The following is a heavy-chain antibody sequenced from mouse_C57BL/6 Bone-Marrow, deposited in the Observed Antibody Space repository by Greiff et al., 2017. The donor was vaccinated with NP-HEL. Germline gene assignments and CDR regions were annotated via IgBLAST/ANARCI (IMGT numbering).Heavy chain of an antibody. CDR3: ERRPLQRAMDY. V-gene: IGHV1-26*01. CDR2: INPNNGGT. CDR1: GYTFTDYY. Sequence: EVQLQQSGPELVKPGASVKISCKASGYTFTDYYMNWVKQSHGKSLEWIGDINPNNGGTSYNQKFKGKATLTVDKSSSTAYMELRSLTSEDSAVYYSERRPLQRAMDYWGQGTSVTVSS. J-gene: IGHJ4*01. D-gene: IGHD2-12*01.